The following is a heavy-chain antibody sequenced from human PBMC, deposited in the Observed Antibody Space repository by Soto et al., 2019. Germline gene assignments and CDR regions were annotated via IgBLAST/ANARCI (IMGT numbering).Heavy chain of an antibody. J-gene: IGHJ5*02. D-gene: IGHD3-3*01. CDR2: INAGNGNT. CDR1: GYTFTSYA. CDR3: ASARVPYYDFWSGEFDP. V-gene: IGHV1-3*01. Sequence: QVQLVQSGAEVKKPGASVKVSCKASGYTFTSYAMHWVRQAPGQRLEWMGWINAGNGNTKYSQKFQGRVTITRDTSASTAYMELGSLRSEDTAVYYCASARVPYYDFWSGEFDPWGQGTLVTVSS.